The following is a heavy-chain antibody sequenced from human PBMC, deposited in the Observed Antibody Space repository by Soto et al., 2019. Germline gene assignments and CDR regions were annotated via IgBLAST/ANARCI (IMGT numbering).Heavy chain of an antibody. D-gene: IGHD2-15*01. V-gene: IGHV1-69*12. Sequence: QVQLVQSGAEVKKPGSSVKVSCKASGGAFSDYAFSWVRQAPGQGLEWLGGIMPIFRAPDYAQKFQGRVTITADEFTRTAYMEMNSLRSEDTAVYYCASRLKGPDIGNYYYGMDVWGQGTTVTVS. CDR3: ASRLKGPDIGNYYYGMDV. CDR1: GGAFSDYA. J-gene: IGHJ6*02. CDR2: IMPIFRAP.